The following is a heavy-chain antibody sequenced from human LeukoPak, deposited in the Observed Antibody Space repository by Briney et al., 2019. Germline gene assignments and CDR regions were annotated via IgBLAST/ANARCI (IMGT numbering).Heavy chain of an antibody. CDR2: INHSGST. CDR1: VGSFSGYY. D-gene: IGHD3-9*01. CDR3: ARERYFDWLLSPSGWFDP. Sequence: SETVSLTCAVYVGSFSGYYWSWIRQPPGKGREGIGEINHSGSTNYNPSLKSRVTISVDTSKNQFSLKLTSVTAADTAVYYCARERYFDWLLSPSGWFDPWGQGTLVTVSS. V-gene: IGHV4-34*01. J-gene: IGHJ5*02.